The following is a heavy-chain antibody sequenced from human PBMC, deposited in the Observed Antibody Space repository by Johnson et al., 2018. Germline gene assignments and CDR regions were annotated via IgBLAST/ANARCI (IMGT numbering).Heavy chain of an antibody. CDR1: GFTFSSYA. CDR3: AREKYSGGRAGIFPI. Sequence: VQLVQSGGGLVQPGGSLSLSCAASGFTFSSYAMNWVRQAPGKGLEWVSTISRSNSSTYYADSVKGRFTISRDTSKNTVYLQMNSLRVEDTAVYYCAREKYSGGRAGIFPIWGQGTMVTVSP. D-gene: IGHD6-19*01. V-gene: IGHV3-23*04. J-gene: IGHJ3*02. CDR2: ISRSNSST.